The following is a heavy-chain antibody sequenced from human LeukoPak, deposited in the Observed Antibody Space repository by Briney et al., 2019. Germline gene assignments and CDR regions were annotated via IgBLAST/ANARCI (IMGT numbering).Heavy chain of an antibody. V-gene: IGHV1-2*02. J-gene: IGHJ6*03. D-gene: IGHD6-13*01. Sequence: ASVKVSCKAFGYTFTGYYVHWVRQAPGQGLEWMGWINPKSGGTNYAQKFQGRVTMTRDTSISTAYMELSRLRSDDKAVYYCARGHGSSWYFYYYYYMDVWGKGTTVTISS. CDR2: INPKSGGT. CDR3: ARGHGSSWYFYYYYYMDV. CDR1: GYTFTGYY.